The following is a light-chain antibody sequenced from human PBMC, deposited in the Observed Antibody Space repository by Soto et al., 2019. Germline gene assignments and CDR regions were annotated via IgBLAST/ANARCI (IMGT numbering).Light chain of an antibody. CDR3: QRYDSLPPT. CDR1: HDIKDF. Sequence: DIQMTQSPSSLSASVGDRVTITCQASHDIKDFLNWFQEKPGKAPKLLIYDASNLQTGVPSRFSGSGSGTHFTFTIIILQPEDIATYYCQRYDSLPPTFGQGTRLDIK. V-gene: IGKV1-33*01. J-gene: IGKJ5*01. CDR2: DAS.